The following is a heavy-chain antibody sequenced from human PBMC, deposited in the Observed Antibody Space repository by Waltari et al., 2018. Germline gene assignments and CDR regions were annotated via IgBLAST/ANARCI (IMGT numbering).Heavy chain of an antibody. D-gene: IGHD3-10*01. Sequence: QVQLVESGGGVVQPGRSLRLSCAASGFTFSSYGMHWVRQAPGKGLEWVAVIWYDGSNKYYADSVKGRFTISRDNSKNTLYLQMNSLRAEDTAVYYCARVGSRYYFDYWGQGTLVTVSS. V-gene: IGHV3-33*01. CDR2: IWYDGSNK. J-gene: IGHJ4*02. CDR3: ARVGSRYYFDY. CDR1: GFTFSSYG.